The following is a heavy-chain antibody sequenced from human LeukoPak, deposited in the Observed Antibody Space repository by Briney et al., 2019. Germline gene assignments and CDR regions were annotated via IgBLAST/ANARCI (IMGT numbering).Heavy chain of an antibody. D-gene: IGHD3-3*01. Sequence: GESLKISCKGSGYSFTSYWIGWVRQMPGKGLEWMGIIYPGDSDTRYSPSFQGQVTISADKSISTAYLQRSSLKASDTAMYYCARQKVDGDLEWHEPGCAFDYWGQGTLVTVSS. CDR2: IYPGDSDT. CDR1: GYSFTSYW. J-gene: IGHJ4*02. CDR3: ARQKVDGDLEWHEPGCAFDY. V-gene: IGHV5-51*01.